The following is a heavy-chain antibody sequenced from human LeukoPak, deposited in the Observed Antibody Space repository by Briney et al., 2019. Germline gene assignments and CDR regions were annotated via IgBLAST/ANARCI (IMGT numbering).Heavy chain of an antibody. V-gene: IGHV1-18*01. J-gene: IGHJ4*02. CDR1: GYTFTSYG. Sequence: GASVKVSCKASGYTFTSYGISWVRQAPGQGLEWMGLISAYNGNTNYAQKLQGRVTMTTDTSTSTAYMELRSLRSDDTAVYYCARGGYDFWSGQDYFDYWGQGTLVTVSS. CDR3: ARGGYDFWSGQDYFDY. CDR2: ISAYNGNT. D-gene: IGHD3-3*01.